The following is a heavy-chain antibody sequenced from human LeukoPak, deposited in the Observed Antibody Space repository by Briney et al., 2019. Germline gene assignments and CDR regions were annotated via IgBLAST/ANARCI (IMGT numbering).Heavy chain of an antibody. Sequence: ASVKLSCKASGYTFTSNDIHWVRQAPGQGLEWMGIINPSGGSTSYAQKFQGRVTITRDTSTSTVYMELSSLRSEDTAVYYCARFASLYSRSWYYAFDIWGQGTMVTVSS. J-gene: IGHJ3*02. CDR3: ARFASLYSRSWYYAFDI. CDR1: GYTFTSND. CDR2: INPSGGST. V-gene: IGHV1-46*01. D-gene: IGHD6-13*01.